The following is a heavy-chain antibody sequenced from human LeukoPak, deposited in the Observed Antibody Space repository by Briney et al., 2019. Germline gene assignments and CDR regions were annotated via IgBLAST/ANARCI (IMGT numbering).Heavy chain of an antibody. CDR3: ARGLRYYDILTGYYTVYWYFDL. CDR1: GGSFSGYY. CDR2: INHSGST. V-gene: IGHV4-34*01. D-gene: IGHD3-9*01. J-gene: IGHJ2*01. Sequence: PSETLSLTCAVYGGSFSGYYWSWIRQPPGKGLEWMGEINHSGSTNYNPSLKSRVTISVGTSKNQFSLKLSSVTAADTAVYYCARGLRYYDILTGYYTVYWYFDLWGRGTLVTVSS.